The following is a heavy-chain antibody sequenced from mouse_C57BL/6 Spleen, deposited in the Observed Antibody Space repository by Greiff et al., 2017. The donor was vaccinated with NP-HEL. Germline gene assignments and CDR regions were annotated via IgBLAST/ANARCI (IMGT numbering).Heavy chain of an antibody. D-gene: IGHD2-4*01. CDR1: GYTFTDYE. V-gene: IGHV1-15*01. CDR3: TRGIRDYDEGFAY. Sequence: QVQLQQSGAELVRPGASVTLSCKASGYTFTDYEMHWVKQTPVHGLEWIGAIDPETGGTAYNQKFKGKAILTADKSSSTAYMELRSLTSEDSAVYYCTRGIRDYDEGFAYWGQGTLVTVSA. CDR2: IDPETGGT. J-gene: IGHJ3*01.